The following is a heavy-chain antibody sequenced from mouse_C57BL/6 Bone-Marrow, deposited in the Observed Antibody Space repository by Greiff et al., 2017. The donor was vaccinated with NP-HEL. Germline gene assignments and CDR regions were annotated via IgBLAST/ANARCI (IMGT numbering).Heavy chain of an antibody. CDR3: ARSIYYDYADDPFYAMVY. CDR2: IRNKANGYTT. CDR1: GFTFTDYY. D-gene: IGHD2-4*01. V-gene: IGHV7-3*01. J-gene: IGHJ4*01. Sequence: EVKLVESGGGLVQPGGSLSLSCAASGFTFTDYYMSWVRQPPGKALEWLVFIRNKANGYTTEYSASVKGRFTISRDNSQSILYLQMNALRAEDSATYYCARSIYYDYADDPFYAMVYWGQGTSVTVSS.